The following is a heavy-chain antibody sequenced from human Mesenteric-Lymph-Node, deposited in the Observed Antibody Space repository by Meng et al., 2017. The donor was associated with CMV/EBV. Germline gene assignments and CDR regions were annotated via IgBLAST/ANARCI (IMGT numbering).Heavy chain of an antibody. CDR2: INHSGST. V-gene: IGHV4-34*01. Sequence: CAVYGAPFSGHYWSWVRQSPGKGLEWIGEINHSGSTDCNPSLKSRVTITIDTSTSQLSLKVTSVSAADTAVYYCARGGVVPAVPIWNHWGQGTLVTVSS. D-gene: IGHD2-2*01. J-gene: IGHJ5*02. CDR1: GAPFSGHY. CDR3: ARGGVVPAVPIWNH.